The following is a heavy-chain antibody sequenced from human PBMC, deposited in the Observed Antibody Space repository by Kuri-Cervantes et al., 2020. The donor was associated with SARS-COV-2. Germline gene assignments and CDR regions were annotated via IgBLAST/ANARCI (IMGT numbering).Heavy chain of an antibody. CDR1: GGSISSSNW. CDR3: ARRNCGGDCYYYFDY. CDR2: IYHSGST. V-gene: IGHV4-4*02. Sequence: GSLRLSCAVSGGSISSSNWWSWVRRPPGKGLEWIGEIYHSGSTNYNPSLKSRVTISVDTSKNQFSLKLSSVTAADTAVYYCARRNCGGDCYYYFDYWGQGTLVTVSS. D-gene: IGHD2-21*02. J-gene: IGHJ4*02.